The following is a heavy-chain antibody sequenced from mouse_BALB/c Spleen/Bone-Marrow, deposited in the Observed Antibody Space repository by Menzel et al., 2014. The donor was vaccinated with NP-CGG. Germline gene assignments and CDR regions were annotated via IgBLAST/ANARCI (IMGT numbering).Heavy chain of an antibody. CDR2: IDPANGNT. CDR1: SFNIKDTY. D-gene: IGHD1-1*01. J-gene: IGHJ3*01. CDR3: ANYYYGSSLFAY. V-gene: IGHV14-3*02. Sequence: EVQRVESGAELVKPGASVKLSCTASSFNIKDTYMHWVKQRPEQGLEWIGRIDPANGNTKYDPKFQGKATITADTSSNTAYLQLSSLTSEDTAVYYCANYYYGSSLFAYWGQGTLVTVSA.